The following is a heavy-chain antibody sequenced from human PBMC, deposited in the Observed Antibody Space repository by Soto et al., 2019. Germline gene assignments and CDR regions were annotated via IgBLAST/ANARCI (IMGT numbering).Heavy chain of an antibody. CDR1: GFTFSSYA. CDR2: ISYDGSNK. Sequence: QVQLVESGGGVVQPGRSLRLSCAVSGFTFSSYAMHWVRQAPGKGLEWVAVISYDGSNKYYADSVKGRFTISRDNSKNTLYLQMNSLRAEDTAVYYCARDASRGVVVPAEGGGVDYWGQGTLVTVSS. D-gene: IGHD2-2*01. J-gene: IGHJ4*02. V-gene: IGHV3-30-3*01. CDR3: ARDASRGVVVPAEGGGVDY.